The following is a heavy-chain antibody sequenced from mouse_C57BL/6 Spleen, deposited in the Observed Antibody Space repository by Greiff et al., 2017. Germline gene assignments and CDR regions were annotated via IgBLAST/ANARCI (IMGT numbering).Heavy chain of an antibody. Sequence: VQLQQSGAELVRPGASVKLSCTASGFNIKDYYMHWVKQRPEQGLEWIGRIDPEDGDTEYAPKFQGKATMTADTSSTTAYLQLSSLTSEETAVYYCTTPCGSSYDWFAYWGQGTLVTVSA. CDR1: GFNIKDYY. D-gene: IGHD1-1*01. CDR3: TTPCGSSYDWFAY. V-gene: IGHV14-1*01. J-gene: IGHJ3*01. CDR2: IDPEDGDT.